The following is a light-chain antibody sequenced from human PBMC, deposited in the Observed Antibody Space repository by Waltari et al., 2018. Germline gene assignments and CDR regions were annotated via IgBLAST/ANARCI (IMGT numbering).Light chain of an antibody. J-gene: IGKJ4*01. Sequence: DIVMIQSPDSLAVSLGERATINCKSSQSVFYSARNKNYLSWYQQKPGQPPKLLIYATSTRESGVPDRFSGSGSGTDFTLTISSLQAEDVAVYFCHQYYTYPLTFGGGTKVEIK. CDR3: HQYYTYPLT. CDR2: ATS. CDR1: QSVFYSARNKNY. V-gene: IGKV4-1*01.